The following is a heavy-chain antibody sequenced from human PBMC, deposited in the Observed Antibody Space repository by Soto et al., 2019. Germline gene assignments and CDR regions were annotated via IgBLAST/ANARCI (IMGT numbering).Heavy chain of an antibody. CDR2: IYHSGST. CDR1: GGSISSGGYS. D-gene: IGHD2-2*01. Sequence: SETLSLTCAVSGGSISSGGYSWSWIRQPPGKGLEWIGYIYHSGSTYYNPSLKSRVTISVDRSKNQFSLKLSSVTAADTAVYYCARGTYCSSTSCPYYFDYWGQGTSVTVSS. CDR3: ARGTYCSSTSCPYYFDY. J-gene: IGHJ4*03. V-gene: IGHV4-30-2*01.